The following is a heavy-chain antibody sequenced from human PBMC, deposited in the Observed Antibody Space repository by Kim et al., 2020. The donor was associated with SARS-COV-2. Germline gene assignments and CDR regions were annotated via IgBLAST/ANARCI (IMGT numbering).Heavy chain of an antibody. V-gene: IGHV1-3*01. D-gene: IGHD6-13*01. CDR1: GYTFTSYA. Sequence: ASVKVSCKASGYTFTSYAMHWVRQAPGQRLEWMGWINAGNGNTKYSQKFQGRVTITRDTSASTAYMELSSLRSEDTAVYYCARAHNRIAAAGRALWYFDYWGQGTLVTVSS. J-gene: IGHJ4*02. CDR3: ARAHNRIAAAGRALWYFDY. CDR2: INAGNGNT.